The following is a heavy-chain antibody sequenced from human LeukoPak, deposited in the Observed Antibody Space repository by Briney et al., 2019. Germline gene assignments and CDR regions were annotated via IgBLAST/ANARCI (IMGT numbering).Heavy chain of an antibody. CDR2: ISSSGSTI. Sequence: GGSLRLSCAASGFTFSDYYMSWIRQAPGKGLEWVSYISSSGSTIYYADSVKGRFTISRDNSKNTVYLHMNSLRPDDTAIYFCARQEARNYYYEGLDYWGQGNLVTVSS. V-gene: IGHV3-11*04. J-gene: IGHJ4*02. D-gene: IGHD3-22*01. CDR3: ARQEARNYYYEGLDY. CDR1: GFTFSDYY.